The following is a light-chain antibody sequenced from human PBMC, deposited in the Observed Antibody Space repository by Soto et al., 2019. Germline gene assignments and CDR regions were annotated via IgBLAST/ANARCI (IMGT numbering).Light chain of an antibody. CDR3: QVWDSSSGV. CDR1: NIGSKS. CDR2: YDS. J-gene: IGLJ2*01. V-gene: IGLV3-21*04. Sequence: SYELTQPPPVSVAPGKTARITCGGNNIGSKSVHWYQQKPGQAPVLVIYYDSDRPSGIPERFSGSNSGNTATLTISRVEAGDEADYYCQVWDSSSGVFGGGTKLTVL.